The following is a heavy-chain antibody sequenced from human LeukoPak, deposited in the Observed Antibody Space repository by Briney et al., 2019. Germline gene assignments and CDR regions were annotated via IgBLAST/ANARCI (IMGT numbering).Heavy chain of an antibody. CDR2: IYYSGST. Sequence: SETLSLTCSVSGGSISSYYWSWIRQPPGKGLGWIGYIYYSGSTNYNPSLKSRVTISLDASKSQFSLKPTSVTAADTAVYYCARAPIPYDRSRTDYRFDPWGQGTLVTVAS. D-gene: IGHD3-16*01. CDR1: GGSISSYY. V-gene: IGHV4-59*01. CDR3: ARAPIPYDRSRTDYRFDP. J-gene: IGHJ5*02.